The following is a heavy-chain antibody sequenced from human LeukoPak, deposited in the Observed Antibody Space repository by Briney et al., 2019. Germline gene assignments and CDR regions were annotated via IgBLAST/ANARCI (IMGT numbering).Heavy chain of an antibody. Sequence: SETLSLTCTVSGGSISSSSYYWGWIRQPPGKGLEWIGSIYYSGSTYYNPSLKSRVTISVDTSKNQFSLKLSSVTAADTAVYYCARTGVAVTSFDYWGQGTLVTVPS. CDR2: IYYSGST. J-gene: IGHJ4*02. V-gene: IGHV4-39*01. CDR1: GGSISSSSYY. D-gene: IGHD2-21*02. CDR3: ARTGVAVTSFDY.